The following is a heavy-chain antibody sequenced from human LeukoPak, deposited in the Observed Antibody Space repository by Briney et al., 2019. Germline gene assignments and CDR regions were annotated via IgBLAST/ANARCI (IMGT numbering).Heavy chain of an antibody. CDR3: ARDGTAAGLYFDL. J-gene: IGHJ4*01. V-gene: IGHV3-7*01. D-gene: IGHD6-13*01. CDR1: GFTFTDYW. CDR2: IRQDGSEK. Sequence: GGSLRLYCAVSGFTFTDYWMNWVRQAPGKGLEWVASIRQDGSEKTYVDSVKGRFTISRDNTKNSLSLQVNSLRVEDTAVYYCARDGTAAGLYFDLWGQGTLVTVSS.